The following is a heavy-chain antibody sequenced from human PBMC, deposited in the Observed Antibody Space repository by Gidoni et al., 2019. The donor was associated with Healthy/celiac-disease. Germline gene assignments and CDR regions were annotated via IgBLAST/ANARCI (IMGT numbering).Heavy chain of an antibody. CDR1: GFTFSSYS. D-gene: IGHD4-17*01. CDR2: ISSSSSYI. Sequence: EVQLVESGGGLVKPGGSLRLSCAASGFTFSSYSMNWVRQAPGKGLEWVSSISSSSSYIYYADSVKGRFTISRDNAKNSLYLQMNSLRAEDTAVYYCARESYGGNSDYLDYWGQGTLVTVSS. J-gene: IGHJ4*02. CDR3: ARESYGGNSDYLDY. V-gene: IGHV3-21*01.